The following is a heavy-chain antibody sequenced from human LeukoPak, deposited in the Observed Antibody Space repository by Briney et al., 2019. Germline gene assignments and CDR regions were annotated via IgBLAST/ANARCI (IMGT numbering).Heavy chain of an antibody. CDR1: GFTFSSYA. CDR2: IYYSGST. J-gene: IGHJ6*02. D-gene: IGHD5-18*01. Sequence: NPGGSLRLSCAASGFTFSSYAMSWIRQPPGKGLEWIGYIYYSGSTNYNPSLKSRVTISVDTSKNQFSLKLSSVTAADTAVYYCARDTSGYSYGTHYYYYGMDVWGQGTTVTVSS. CDR3: ARDTSGYSYGTHYYYYGMDV. V-gene: IGHV4-59*01.